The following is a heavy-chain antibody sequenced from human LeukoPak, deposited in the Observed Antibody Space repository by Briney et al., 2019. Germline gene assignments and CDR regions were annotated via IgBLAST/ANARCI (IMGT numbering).Heavy chain of an antibody. CDR2: IYYSGST. Sequence: RTSETLSLTCTVSGGSISGYYWSWIRQPPGKGLEWIGYIYYSGSTNYNPSLKSRVTISVDTSKNQFSLKLSSVTAADTAVYYCARVVDYVWGSYRYKAGYFDYWGQGTLVTVSS. CDR3: ARVVDYVWGSYRYKAGYFDY. CDR1: GGSISGYY. V-gene: IGHV4-59*01. J-gene: IGHJ4*02. D-gene: IGHD3-16*02.